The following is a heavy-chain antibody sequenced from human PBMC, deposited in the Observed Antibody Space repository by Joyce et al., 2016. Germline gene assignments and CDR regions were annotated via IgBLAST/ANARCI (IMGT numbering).Heavy chain of an antibody. J-gene: IGHJ4*02. CDR1: GYTFTDYY. CDR2: INPNSGGT. V-gene: IGHV1-2*02. D-gene: IGHD3-3*01. CDR3: ARGGYYGPYYFDF. Sequence: QVPVVQSGAEVKMPGASVQVSCKASGYTFTDYYMHWVRQAPGQGLEWMVCINPNSGGTNYAQKFKGRVTMTRDTSVSTAYMELSRLRSDDTSVYYCARGGYYGPYYFDFWGQGTLVIVSS.